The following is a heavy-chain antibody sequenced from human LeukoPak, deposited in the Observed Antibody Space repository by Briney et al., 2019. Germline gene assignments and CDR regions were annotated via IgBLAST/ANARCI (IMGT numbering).Heavy chain of an antibody. D-gene: IGHD1-7*01. V-gene: IGHV4-30-2*01. CDR3: ARQSRELGRAYYYYYYMDV. J-gene: IGHJ6*03. CDR1: GGSISSGGYY. Sequence: SETLSLTCTVSGGSISSGGYYWSWIRQPPGKGLEWIGYIYHSGSTYYNPSLKSRVTISVDRSKNQFSLKLSSVTAADTAVYYCARQSRELGRAYYYYYYMDVWGKGTTVTVSS. CDR2: IYHSGST.